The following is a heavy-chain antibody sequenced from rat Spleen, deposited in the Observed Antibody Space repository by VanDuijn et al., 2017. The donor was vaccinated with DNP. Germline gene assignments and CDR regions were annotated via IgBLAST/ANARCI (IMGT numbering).Heavy chain of an antibody. V-gene: IGHV5-22*01. D-gene: IGHD4-3*01. CDR2: IGSPAYAP. Sequence: EVQLVESGEGLVQPGGSLNFSFAASGFTFSAYYMPWVRQAPAKGLEWVAYIGSPAYAPYYADSVKGRFTISRDNAKSTLYLQMNSLRSEDMATYYCVRWNSGHFDYWGQGVMVTVSS. J-gene: IGHJ2*01. CDR3: VRWNSGHFDY. CDR1: GFTFSAYY.